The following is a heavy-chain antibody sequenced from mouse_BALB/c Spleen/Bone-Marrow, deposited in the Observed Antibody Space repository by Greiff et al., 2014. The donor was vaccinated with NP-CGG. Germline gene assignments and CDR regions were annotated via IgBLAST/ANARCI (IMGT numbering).Heavy chain of an antibody. CDR2: IRTKADDYAT. Sequence: EVKLMESGGGLVQPGGSMKLSCAASGFTFSDTWLDWVRQSPEKGLEWVAGIRTKADDYATYYAESVKGRFTISRDDSISSVYLQMNSLRAEDTGIYYCTPHPFDYWGQGTTLTVSS. CDR1: GFTFSDTW. J-gene: IGHJ2*01. CDR3: TPHPFDY. V-gene: IGHV6-6*01.